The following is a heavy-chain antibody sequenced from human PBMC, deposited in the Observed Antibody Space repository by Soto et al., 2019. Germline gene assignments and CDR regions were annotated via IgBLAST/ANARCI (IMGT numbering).Heavy chain of an antibody. V-gene: IGHV4-59*01. D-gene: IGHD3-10*01. Sequence: QVQLQESGPGLVKPSETLSLTCTVSGGSISSYYWSWIRQPPGKGLEWIGYIYYSGSTNYNPSLKSRVTISVDTSKNQFSLKLSSVTAADTAVYYCARDRYYGSGSLSAWFDPWGQGTLVTVSS. J-gene: IGHJ5*02. CDR2: IYYSGST. CDR3: ARDRYYGSGSLSAWFDP. CDR1: GGSISSYY.